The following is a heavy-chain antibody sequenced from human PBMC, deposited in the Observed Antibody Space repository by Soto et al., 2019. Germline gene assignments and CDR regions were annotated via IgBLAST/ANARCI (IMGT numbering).Heavy chain of an antibody. J-gene: IGHJ5*02. D-gene: IGHD6-13*01. CDR1: GYTLTELS. Sequence: ASVKVSCKVSGYTLTELSMHWVRQAPGKGLEWMGSFDPEDGETIYAQKFQGRVTMTEDTSTDTAYMELSSLRSEDTAVYYCATGGGGGGSSWYVSRSNNWFDPWGQGTLVTVSS. CDR2: FDPEDGET. V-gene: IGHV1-24*01. CDR3: ATGGGGGGSSWYVSRSNNWFDP.